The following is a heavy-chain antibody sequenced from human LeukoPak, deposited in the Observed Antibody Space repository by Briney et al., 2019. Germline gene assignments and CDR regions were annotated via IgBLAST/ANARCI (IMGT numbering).Heavy chain of an antibody. CDR3: ARSYSSGWDYYYYYMDV. CDR2: INTNTGNP. CDR1: GYTFTSYD. Sequence: ASVKVSCKASGYTFTSYDINWVRQAPGQGPEWMGWINTNTGNPTYAQGFTGRFVFSLDTSVSTAYLQISSLKAEDTAVYYCARSYSSGWDYYYYYMDVWGKGTTVTVSS. V-gene: IGHV7-4-1*02. J-gene: IGHJ6*03. D-gene: IGHD6-19*01.